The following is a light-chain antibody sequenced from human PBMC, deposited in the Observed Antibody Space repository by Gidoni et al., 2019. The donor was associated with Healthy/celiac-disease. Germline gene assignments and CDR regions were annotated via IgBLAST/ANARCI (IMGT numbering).Light chain of an antibody. V-gene: IGKV1-8*01. J-gene: IGKJ1*01. Sequence: AIRMTQSPSSPSASTGDRVTINCRASQGISIYLTWYQQIPGKAPKLLIYAASTFQSGVPSRFRGSGSGTDFTLTISGLQSEDFATYYCQQYYSYPWKVXXXTKVEIK. CDR3: QQYYSYPWK. CDR2: AAS. CDR1: QGISIY.